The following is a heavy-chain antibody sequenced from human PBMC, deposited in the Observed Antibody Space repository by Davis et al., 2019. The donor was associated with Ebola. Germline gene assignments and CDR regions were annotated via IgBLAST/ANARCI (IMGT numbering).Heavy chain of an antibody. CDR3: ARDKGAGPYWYFDL. V-gene: IGHV3-21*01. Sequence: GESLKISCAASGFTFSAYSMNWLRQAPGKGLEWVSSISGDSSHIHYADSVKARFTISRDNAKNSLYLQMNSLRAEDTAVYYCARDKGAGPYWYFDLWGRGTLVSVSS. CDR1: GFTFSAYS. D-gene: IGHD1-26*01. J-gene: IGHJ2*01. CDR2: ISGDSSHI.